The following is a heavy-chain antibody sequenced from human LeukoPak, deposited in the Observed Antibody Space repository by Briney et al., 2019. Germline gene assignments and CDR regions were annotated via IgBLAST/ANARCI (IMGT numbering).Heavy chain of an antibody. V-gene: IGHV3-23*01. D-gene: IGHD3-10*01. J-gene: IGHJ4*02. CDR2: ISGSGGST. CDR1: GFTFSSYA. Sequence: GGSLRLSCAASGFTFSSYAISWVRQAPGKGLEWVSAISGSGGSTYYADSVKGRFTISRDNSKNTLYLQMNSLRAEDTAVYYCAKDRRFGELLLDYWGQGTLVTVSS. CDR3: AKDRRFGELLLDY.